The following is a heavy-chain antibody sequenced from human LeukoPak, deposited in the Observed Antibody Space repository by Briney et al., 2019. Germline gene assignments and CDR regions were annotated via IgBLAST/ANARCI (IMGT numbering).Heavy chain of an antibody. CDR2: INSDGSST. CDR3: ARDLEQWLVQGAFDY. V-gene: IGHV3-74*01. CDR1: GFTFSSYW. J-gene: IGHJ4*02. Sequence: PGGSLRLSCAASGFTFSSYWMHWVRQAPGKGLVWVSRINSDGSSTSYADSVKGRFTISRDSAKNTLYLQMNSLRAEDTAVYYCARDLEQWLVQGAFDYWGQGTLVTVSS. D-gene: IGHD6-19*01.